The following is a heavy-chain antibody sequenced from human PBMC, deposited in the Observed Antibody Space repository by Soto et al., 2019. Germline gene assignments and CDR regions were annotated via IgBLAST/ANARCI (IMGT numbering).Heavy chain of an antibody. V-gene: IGHV4-34*01. J-gene: IGHJ5*02. CDR2: VNHSGEA. D-gene: IGHD3-22*01. Sequence: PSETQSLTCSVYGWSFSNYYWIWISQQHRKGLEWIGEVNHSGEATYNPSLQSRVTISFDTSKNLFSLRLSSVTAADTAVYYCARGRTTMTVSFSSRGGNCCDPWGQGTLVTVSP. CDR3: ARGRTTMTVSFSSRGGNCCDP. CDR1: GWSFSNYY.